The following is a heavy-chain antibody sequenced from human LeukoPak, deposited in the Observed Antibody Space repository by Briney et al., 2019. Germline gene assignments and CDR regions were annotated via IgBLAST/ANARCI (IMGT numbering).Heavy chain of an antibody. CDR3: TRQTERDAYDRY. CDR2: TRQDGSVQ. Sequence: GGSLRLSCVASGFTFSSFWMSWVRQTPGKGLEWVANTRQDGSVQNYVDSVKGRFTISRDNAKNSVYLQLNSLRAEDTAVYYCTRQTERDAYDRYWGQGTLVTVSS. D-gene: IGHD5-24*01. J-gene: IGHJ4*02. CDR1: GFTFSSFW. V-gene: IGHV3-7*03.